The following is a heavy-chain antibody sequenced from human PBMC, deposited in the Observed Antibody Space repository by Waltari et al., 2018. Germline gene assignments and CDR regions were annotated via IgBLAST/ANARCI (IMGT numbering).Heavy chain of an antibody. V-gene: IGHV1-69*04. CDR3: ARAWDGYNWSPGGY. Sequence: QVQLVQSGAEVKKPGSSVKVSCKASGGTFSSYAISWVRQAPGQGLEWMGRNIPILGIANYAQKFQGRVTITADKSTSTACVELSSMRSEDTAVYYCARAWDGYNWSPGGYWGQGTLVTVSS. CDR1: GGTFSSYA. J-gene: IGHJ4*02. D-gene: IGHD5-12*01. CDR2: NIPILGIA.